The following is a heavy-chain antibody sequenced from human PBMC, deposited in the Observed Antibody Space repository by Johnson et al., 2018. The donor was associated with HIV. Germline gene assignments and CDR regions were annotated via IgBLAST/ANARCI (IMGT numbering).Heavy chain of an antibody. V-gene: IGHV3-11*04. CDR3: ARRGYSSSGGAFDI. CDR1: GFTFSDYY. CDR2: ISSSGSTI. D-gene: IGHD6-6*01. J-gene: IGHJ3*02. Sequence: QVQLVESGGGVVQPGRSLRLSCAASGFTFSDYYMSWIRQAPGKGLEWVSYISSSGSTIYYADSVKGRFTISRDNSKNTLYLQMNSLRAEDTAVYYCARRGYSSSGGAFDIWGQGTMVTVSS.